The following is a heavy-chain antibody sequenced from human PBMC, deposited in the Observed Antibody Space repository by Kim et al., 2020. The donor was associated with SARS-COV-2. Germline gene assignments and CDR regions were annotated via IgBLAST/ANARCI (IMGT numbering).Heavy chain of an antibody. CDR2: ISHAGNT. D-gene: IGHD3-10*01. J-gene: IGHJ5*02. CDR1: GDSFSGNY. V-gene: IGHV4-34*01. CDR3: AREVLLTFGRWWFDP. Sequence: SETLSLTCAVFGDSFSGNYWSWIRQPPGKGLEWIGEISHAGNTNYNASLQSRVTISLDTSRNQFSLKMNSVTAADTAVYYCAREVLLTFGRWWFDPWGQG.